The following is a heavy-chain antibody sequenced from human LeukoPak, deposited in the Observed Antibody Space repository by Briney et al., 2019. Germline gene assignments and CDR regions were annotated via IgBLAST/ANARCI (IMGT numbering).Heavy chain of an antibody. CDR2: ISAYNGNT. V-gene: IGHV1-18*01. CDR3: ARVPHGYYYYYMDV. J-gene: IGHJ6*03. Sequence: ASVKVSCKASGYTFTSYGISWVRQAPGQGLEWMGWISAYNGNTNYAQKLQGRVTMTTDTSTSTAYMELRSLRSDDTAVYYCARVPHGYYYYYMDVWGKGTTVTVSS. CDR1: GYTFTSYG.